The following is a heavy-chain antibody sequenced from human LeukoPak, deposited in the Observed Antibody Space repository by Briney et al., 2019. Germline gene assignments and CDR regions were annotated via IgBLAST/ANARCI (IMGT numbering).Heavy chain of an antibody. CDR1: GGSISSSSYY. V-gene: IGHV4-39*07. J-gene: IGHJ5*02. D-gene: IGHD2-2*01. CDR2: IYDSGDT. CDR3: ARGNRGGYCSSASCSGSFDP. Sequence: SEALSLTCTVSGGSISSSSYYWGWLRQPPGKGLEWIGSIYDSGDTHNNPSLKSRVTISVDTSKNQFSLKLSSVTAADTAVYYCARGNRGGYCSSASCSGSFDPWGQGSQVTVSS.